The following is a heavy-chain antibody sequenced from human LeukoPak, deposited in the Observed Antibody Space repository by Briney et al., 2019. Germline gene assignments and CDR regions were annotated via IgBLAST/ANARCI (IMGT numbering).Heavy chain of an antibody. Sequence: LETLSLTCAVYGGSFSGYYWSWIRQPPGKGLEWIGEINHSGSTNYNPSLKSRVTISVDTSKNQFSLKLSSVTAADTAVYYCARAQPNYDILTGYSGGYYFDYWGQGTLVTVSS. CDR2: INHSGST. V-gene: IGHV4-34*01. D-gene: IGHD3-9*01. J-gene: IGHJ4*02. CDR3: ARAQPNYDILTGYSGGYYFDY. CDR1: GGSFSGYY.